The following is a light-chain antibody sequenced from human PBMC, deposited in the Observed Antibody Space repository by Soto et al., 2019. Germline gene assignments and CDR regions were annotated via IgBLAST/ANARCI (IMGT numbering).Light chain of an antibody. J-gene: IGKJ1*01. Sequence: EIVLTQSPATLSLSPGERATLSCRSSQSVSTYLAWYHQKPGQAPRLLIDDASNRATGIPARFSGSGSRTDCTLTISTLEPEDCAVYYCQPRRNWPKTFGQGTKVEIK. CDR3: QPRRNWPKT. V-gene: IGKV3-11*01. CDR1: QSVSTY. CDR2: DAS.